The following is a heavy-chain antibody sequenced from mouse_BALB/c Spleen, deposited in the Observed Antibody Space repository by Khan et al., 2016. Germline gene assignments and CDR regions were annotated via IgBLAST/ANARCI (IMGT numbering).Heavy chain of an antibody. CDR2: INPSTGYT. CDR3: ARWSYYYGSSYGWFAY. D-gene: IGHD1-1*01. V-gene: IGHV1-7*01. J-gene: IGHJ3*01. CDR1: GCTFTDYW. Sequence: QVQLQQPGAELAKPGASVKMSCKASGCTFTDYWMHWVKQSPGQGLEWIGYINPSTGYTEYNQKFKDKATLTADKSSSTAYMQLSSLTSEDSAVYYCARWSYYYGSSYGWFAYWGQGTLVTVSA.